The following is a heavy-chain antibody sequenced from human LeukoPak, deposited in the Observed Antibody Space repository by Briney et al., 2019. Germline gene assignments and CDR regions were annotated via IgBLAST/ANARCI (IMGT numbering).Heavy chain of an antibody. Sequence: ASVKVSCKASGYTFTGYYMNWVRQAPGQGLEWMGGINPNSGGTNYAQKFQGRVTMTTDTSISTAYMELSRLRSEDTAVYYCARDHLTGFGGSEEYYWGQGTLVTVSS. CDR3: ARDHLTGFGGSEEYY. J-gene: IGHJ4*02. D-gene: IGHD3-10*01. CDR2: INPNSGGT. CDR1: GYTFTGYY. V-gene: IGHV1-2*02.